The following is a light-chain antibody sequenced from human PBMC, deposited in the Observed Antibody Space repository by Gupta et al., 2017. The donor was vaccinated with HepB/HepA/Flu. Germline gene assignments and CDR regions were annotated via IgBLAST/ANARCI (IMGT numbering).Light chain of an antibody. J-gene: IGKJ4*01. Sequence: EIVLTQSPGTLSLSPGERATLSCRASQSVSSSYLEWYQQKPGQAPRLLIYGASSRATGIPDRFSGSGGEQDCALTSSIREAENCAVYYWHYYGSSNTFGRGTNVEIK. CDR2: GAS. CDR1: QSVSSSY. CDR3: HYYGSSNT. V-gene: IGKV3-20*01.